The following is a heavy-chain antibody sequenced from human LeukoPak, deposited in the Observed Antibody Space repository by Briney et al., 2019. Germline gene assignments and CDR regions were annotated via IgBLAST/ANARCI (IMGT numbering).Heavy chain of an antibody. V-gene: IGHV1-8*03. CDR2: MNPNSGNT. CDR1: GYTFTSYD. Sequence: ASVKVSCKASGYTFTSYDINWVRQATGQGLEWMGWMNPNSGNTVYAQKFQGRVTITRTTSISTAYMELSSLRSEDTAVYYGARDSSGWYHWFDPWGQGTLVSVSS. CDR3: ARDSSGWYHWFDP. D-gene: IGHD6-19*01. J-gene: IGHJ5*02.